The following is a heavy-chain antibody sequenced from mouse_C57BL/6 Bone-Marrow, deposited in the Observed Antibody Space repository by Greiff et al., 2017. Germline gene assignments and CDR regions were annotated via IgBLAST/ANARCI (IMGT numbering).Heavy chain of an antibody. V-gene: IGHV1-61*01. CDR1: GYTFTSYW. J-gene: IGHJ4*01. D-gene: IGHD1-1*01. CDR2: IYPSDSET. Sequence: QLQQPGAELVRPGSSVKLSCKASGYTFTSYWMDWVKQRPGQGLEWIGNIYPSDSETHYNQKFKDKATLTVDKSSSTAYMQLSSLTSEDSAVYYCARERDYYGSSPYAMDYWGQGTSVTVSS. CDR3: ARERDYYGSSPYAMDY.